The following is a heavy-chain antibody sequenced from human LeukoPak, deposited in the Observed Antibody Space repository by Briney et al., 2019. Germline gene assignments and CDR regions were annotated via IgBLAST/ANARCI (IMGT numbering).Heavy chain of an antibody. CDR2: IIPIFGTA. V-gene: IGHV1-69*05. CDR3: ASGARGYCSSTSCYKDYYYYYMDV. D-gene: IGHD2-2*02. CDR1: GGTFSSYA. Sequence: AASVKVSCKASGGTFSSYAISWVRQAPGQGLEWMGGIIPIFGTANYAQKFQGRVTITTDESPSTAYMELSSLRSEDTAVYYCASGARGYCSSTSCYKDYYYYYMDVWGKGTTVTVSS. J-gene: IGHJ6*03.